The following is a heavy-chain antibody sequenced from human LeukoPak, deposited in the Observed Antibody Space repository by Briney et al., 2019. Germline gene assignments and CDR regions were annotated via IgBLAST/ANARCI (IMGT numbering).Heavy chain of an antibody. CDR3: AKDRSGSSPFDY. D-gene: IGHD3-16*02. J-gene: IGHJ4*02. Sequence: GGSLRLSRAASGFTFSNYGMHWVRQAPGRGLEWVAIISHDGSNKYYADSVKGRFTISRDNSKNTLSLQMNSLRAEDTAVYYCAKDRSGSSPFDYWGQGTLVTVSS. V-gene: IGHV3-30*18. CDR1: GFTFSNYG. CDR2: ISHDGSNK.